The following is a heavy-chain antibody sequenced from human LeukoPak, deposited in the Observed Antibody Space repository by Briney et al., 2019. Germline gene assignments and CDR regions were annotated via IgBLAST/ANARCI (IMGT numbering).Heavy chain of an antibody. CDR1: GFTFSSYW. V-gene: IGHV3-74*01. D-gene: IGHD5-24*01. CDR3: ARGTWATLYYYYMDV. J-gene: IGHJ6*03. CDR2: INSDGSST. Sequence: GGSLRLSCAASGFTFSSYWMPWVRQAPGKGLVWVSRINSDGSSTSYADSVKGRFTISRDNAKNTLYLQMNSLRAEDTAVCYCARGTWATLYYYYMDVWGKGTTVTVSS.